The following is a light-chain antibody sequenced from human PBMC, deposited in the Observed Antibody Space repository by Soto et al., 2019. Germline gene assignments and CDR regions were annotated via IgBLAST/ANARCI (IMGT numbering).Light chain of an antibody. V-gene: IGLV2-11*02. CDR2: DVS. Sequence: QSALTQPRSVSGSPGQSVTISCTGTTSDVGGYNYVSWCQHHPGKAPKPMIYDVSKRPSGVPERFSGSKSGNTASLTISGLQAWDEADSYCCSYAGSYTWVFGTGTKLTVL. J-gene: IGLJ1*01. CDR1: TSDVGGYNY. CDR3: CSYAGSYTWV.